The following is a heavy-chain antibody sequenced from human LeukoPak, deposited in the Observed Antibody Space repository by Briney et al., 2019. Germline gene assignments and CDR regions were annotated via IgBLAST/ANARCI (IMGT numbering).Heavy chain of an antibody. CDR3: ARQPIYEAYFDL. Sequence: GGSLRLSCVASGFPFDRYWMSWVRQAPGKGLEWVANIKHDGSEKNFVDSVKGRFTISRDNAENSLFLQMNSLRADDTAVYFCARQPIYEAYFDLWGQGTLVTVSS. D-gene: IGHD3-16*01. CDR1: GFPFDRYW. CDR2: IKHDGSEK. V-gene: IGHV3-7*01. J-gene: IGHJ4*02.